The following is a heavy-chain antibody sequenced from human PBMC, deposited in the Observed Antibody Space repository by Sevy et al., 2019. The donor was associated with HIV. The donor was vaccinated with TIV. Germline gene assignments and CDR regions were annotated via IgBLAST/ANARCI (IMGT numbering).Heavy chain of an antibody. V-gene: IGHV3-15*07. D-gene: IGHD5-12*01. J-gene: IGHJ4*02. CDR3: STDALRVRDGYKRLLGY. Sequence: GGSLRLSCAASGFTFNNAWMNWVRQAPGTGLEWVGRIKSKTDSGKTDYAAPVRGRFTISRDDSENTLYLQMNSLKTEDAAVYYCSTDALRVRDGYKRLLGYWGRGTLVTVSS. CDR2: IKSKTDSGKT. CDR1: GFTFNNAW.